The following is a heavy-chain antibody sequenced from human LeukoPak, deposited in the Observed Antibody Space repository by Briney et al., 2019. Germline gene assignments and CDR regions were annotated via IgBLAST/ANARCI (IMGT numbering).Heavy chain of an antibody. CDR1: GYSFTTYW. CDR2: IYPGDSDT. CDR3: ARPYQERGYSYGFDF. V-gene: IGHV5-51*01. J-gene: IGHJ4*02. D-gene: IGHD5-18*01. Sequence: GESLKISCKGSGYSFTTYWIGWVRQMPGKGLEWMGIIYPGDSDTRYSPSFQGQVTISSDKSISTAYLQWSSLKASDTATYYCARPYQERGYSYGFDFWGQGTLVTVSS.